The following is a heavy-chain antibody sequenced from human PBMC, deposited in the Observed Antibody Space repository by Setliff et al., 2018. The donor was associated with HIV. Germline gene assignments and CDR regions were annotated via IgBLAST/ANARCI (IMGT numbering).Heavy chain of an antibody. CDR2: TKFDGSES. CDR1: GLTFNRYW. CDR3: ARDATRGGDFDF. J-gene: IGHJ4*02. Sequence: GGSLRLSCVASGLTFNRYWMSWVRQVPGKGLEWVSNTKFDGSESYYVDSVKGRFTISRDNAKDLLYLQMNSLRGEDTAVYYCARDATRGGDFDFWGQGTLVTVSS. V-gene: IGHV3-7*01. D-gene: IGHD1-26*01.